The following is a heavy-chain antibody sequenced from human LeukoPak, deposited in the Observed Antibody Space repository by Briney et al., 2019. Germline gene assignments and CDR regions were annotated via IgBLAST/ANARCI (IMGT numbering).Heavy chain of an antibody. V-gene: IGHV3-23*01. J-gene: IGHJ4*02. Sequence: GGSLRLSCAASGFTFSSYAMTWVRQAPGKGLERVSAVTDSGDKVFYADSVKGRFTISRDNSKNTLYLQMSSLRVEDTAVYYCTTGIRGDCGQGTLVTVSS. CDR2: VTDSGDKV. CDR3: TTGIRGD. CDR1: GFTFSSYA.